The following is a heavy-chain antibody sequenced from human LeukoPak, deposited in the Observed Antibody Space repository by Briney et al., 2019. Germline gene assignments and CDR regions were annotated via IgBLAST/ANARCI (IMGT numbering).Heavy chain of an antibody. V-gene: IGHV4-61*02. J-gene: IGHJ4*02. CDR1: GVSISRGSYY. CDR3: ARGAAVAFDY. D-gene: IGHD6-19*01. CDR2: ISTSGST. Sequence: SETLSLTCTVSGVSISRGSYYRSWIRQPAGRGLERIGRISTSGSTNYNPSLKSRVTISVDTSKNQFSLKLNSVTAADTAVYYCARGAAVAFDYWGQGTLATVSS.